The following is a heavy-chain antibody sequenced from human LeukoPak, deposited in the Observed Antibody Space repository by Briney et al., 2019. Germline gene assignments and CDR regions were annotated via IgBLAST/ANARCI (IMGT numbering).Heavy chain of an antibody. CDR1: GFTFSSYW. D-gene: IGHD3-22*01. V-gene: IGHV3-7*01. CDR2: IKQDGSEK. Sequence: GGSLRLSCAASGFTFSSYWMSWVRQAPGKGLEWVANIKQDGSEKYYVDSVKGRFTISRDNSKNTLYLQMNSLRAEDTAVYYCAKDWGYYYDSSGYYFRWSYFDYWGRGTLVTVSS. J-gene: IGHJ4*02. CDR3: AKDWGYYYDSSGYYFRWSYFDY.